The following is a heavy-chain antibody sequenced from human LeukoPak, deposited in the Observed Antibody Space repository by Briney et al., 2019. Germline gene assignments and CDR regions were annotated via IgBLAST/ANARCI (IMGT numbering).Heavy chain of an antibody. CDR3: TTYNSGWF. Sequence: GGSLRLSCAASGFTFNNAWMSWVRQVPGKGLEWVGRIKSKTGGGTTDYAAPVKGRSTISRDDSKNTLYLQMNSLKTEDTAMYYCTTYNSGWFWGQGTLVTVSS. D-gene: IGHD6-19*01. V-gene: IGHV3-15*01. CDR2: IKSKTGGGTT. CDR1: GFTFNNAW. J-gene: IGHJ4*02.